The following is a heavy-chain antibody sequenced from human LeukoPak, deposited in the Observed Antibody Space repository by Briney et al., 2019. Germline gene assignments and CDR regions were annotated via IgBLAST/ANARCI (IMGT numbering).Heavy chain of an antibody. D-gene: IGHD2-2*01. CDR1: GFTFSRHA. CDR3: ARYGMANGDIVVVPAAGDYYGMDV. Sequence: GGSLRLSCAASGFTFSRHAMYWVRQAPGKGLEYVSAISSNGGSTYYANSVKGRFTISRDNSKNTLYLEMGSLRAEDMAVYYCARYGMANGDIVVVPAAGDYYGMDVWGQGTTVTVSS. V-gene: IGHV3-64*01. J-gene: IGHJ6*02. CDR2: ISSNGGST.